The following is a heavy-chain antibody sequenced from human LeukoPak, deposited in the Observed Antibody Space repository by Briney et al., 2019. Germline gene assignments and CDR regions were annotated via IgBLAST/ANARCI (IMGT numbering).Heavy chain of an antibody. Sequence: GGSLRLSCAASGFTFSSYSMNWVRQAPGKGLEWVPSISSSSSYIYYADSVKGRFTISRDNAKNSLYLQMNSLRAEDTAVYYCARDRAGTTLLYAVHYMDVWGKGTTVTVSS. J-gene: IGHJ6*03. CDR3: ARDRAGTTLLYAVHYMDV. V-gene: IGHV3-21*01. CDR2: ISSSSSYI. D-gene: IGHD1-1*01. CDR1: GFTFSSYS.